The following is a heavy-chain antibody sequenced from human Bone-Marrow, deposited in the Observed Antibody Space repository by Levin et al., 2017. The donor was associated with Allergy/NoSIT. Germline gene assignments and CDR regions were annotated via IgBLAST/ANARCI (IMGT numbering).Heavy chain of an antibody. CDR2: IYYSGST. CDR1: GGSVSSGSYY. D-gene: IGHD3-3*01. J-gene: IGHJ4*02. Sequence: SETLSLTCTVSGGSVSSGSYYWSWIRQPPGKGLEWIGYIYYSGSTNYNPSLKSRVTISVDTSKNQFSLKLSSVTAADTAVYYCARGLRFLEWTHWGQGTLVTVSS. V-gene: IGHV4-61*01. CDR3: ARGLRFLEWTH.